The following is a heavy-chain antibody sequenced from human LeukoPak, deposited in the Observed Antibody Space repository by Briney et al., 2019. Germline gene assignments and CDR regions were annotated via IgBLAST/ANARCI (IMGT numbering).Heavy chain of an antibody. CDR3: ARVPVTIFGVAPDY. CDR2: IKQDGSEK. Sequence: PGGSLRLSCAASGFTFSSYGMSWVRQAPGKGLEWVANIKQDGSEKYYVDSVKGRFTISRDNAKNSLYLQMNSLRAEDTAVYYCARVPVTIFGVAPDYWGQGTLVTVSS. CDR1: GFTFSSYG. V-gene: IGHV3-7*01. J-gene: IGHJ4*02. D-gene: IGHD3-3*01.